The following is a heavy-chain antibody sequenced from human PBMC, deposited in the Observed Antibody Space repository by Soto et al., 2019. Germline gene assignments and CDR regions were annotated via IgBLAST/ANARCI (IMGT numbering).Heavy chain of an antibody. CDR1: GGSMSSYY. Sequence: QVQLQESGPGLVKPSETLSLTCTVSGGSMSSYYWSWIRQPPGKGLEWIGYIYSSGSTNYNPSLECRVTISVEPSNNQFSLTLSSVTAADTAVYYCARDRQYSSSWSNWFDPWGQGTLVTVSS. CDR3: ARDRQYSSSWSNWFDP. J-gene: IGHJ5*02. CDR2: IYSSGST. D-gene: IGHD6-13*01. V-gene: IGHV4-59*01.